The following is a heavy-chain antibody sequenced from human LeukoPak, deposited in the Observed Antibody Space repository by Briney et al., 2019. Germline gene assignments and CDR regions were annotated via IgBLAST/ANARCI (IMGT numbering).Heavy chain of an antibody. CDR1: GFTFSSYA. CDR2: ISSDGSNK. V-gene: IGHV3-30-3*01. D-gene: IGHD4-17*01. J-gene: IGHJ4*02. Sequence: PGGSLRLSCAASGFTFSSYAMHWVRQAPGKGLEWVAVISSDGSNKYYADSAKGRFTTSRDNSKNTLYLQMNILRAEDTAVYYCARDRPNGDYSFDYWGQGNLVTVSS. CDR3: ARDRPNGDYSFDY.